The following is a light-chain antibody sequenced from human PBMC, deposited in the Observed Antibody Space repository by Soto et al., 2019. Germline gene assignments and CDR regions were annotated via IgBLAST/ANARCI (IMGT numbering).Light chain of an antibody. V-gene: IGKV3-20*01. CDR2: ATS. CDR3: QQYNTSPWT. J-gene: IGKJ1*01. Sequence: DIVLTQSPGTLSLSPGERATLSCRASQSVSSDYLAWYQQKPGRAPRLLIYATSSRATGIRDRFSGSGSGTDFTLTISRLEPEDFAVYFCQQYNTSPWTCGQGTTVEIK. CDR1: QSVSSDY.